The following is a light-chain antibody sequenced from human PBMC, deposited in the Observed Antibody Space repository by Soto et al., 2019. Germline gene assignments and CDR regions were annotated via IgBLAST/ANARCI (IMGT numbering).Light chain of an antibody. V-gene: IGKV3-20*01. CDR2: GAS. J-gene: IGKJ1*01. CDR3: QQYDTSPT. CDR1: QSLSSNY. Sequence: EIVLTQSPGTLSLSAGERATLSCRASQSLSSNYLAWYQQKRGQAPTVLIYGASNRATGIPDRFSGSGSGTDFTLTISRLEPEDFAVYYCQQYDTSPTFGQGTKVEIK.